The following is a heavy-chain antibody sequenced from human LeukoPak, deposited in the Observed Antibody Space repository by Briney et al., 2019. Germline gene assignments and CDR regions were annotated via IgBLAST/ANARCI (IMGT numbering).Heavy chain of an antibody. D-gene: IGHD3-10*01. Sequence: GESLKISCKGSGYSFTSYWIGWVRQMPGKGLEWMGIIYPGDSDTRYSPSFQGQVTISADKSISTAYLQWSSLKASDTAMYYCARTYYYGSGSYLIDAFDIWGQGTMVTVSS. CDR2: IYPGDSDT. V-gene: IGHV5-51*01. J-gene: IGHJ3*02. CDR1: GYSFTSYW. CDR3: ARTYYYGSGSYLIDAFDI.